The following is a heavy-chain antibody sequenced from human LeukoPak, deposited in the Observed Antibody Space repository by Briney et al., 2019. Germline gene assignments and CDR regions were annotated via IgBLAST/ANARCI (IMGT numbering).Heavy chain of an antibody. Sequence: PSETLSLTCAVYGGSFSGYYWSWIRQPPGKGLEWIGEINHSGSTNYNPSLKSRVTISVDTSKNQFSLKLSSVTAADTAVYYCGRGRRWYRPLDYWGQGTLVTVSS. CDR1: GGSFSGYY. J-gene: IGHJ4*02. CDR3: GRGRRWYRPLDY. CDR2: INHSGST. D-gene: IGHD4-23*01. V-gene: IGHV4-34*01.